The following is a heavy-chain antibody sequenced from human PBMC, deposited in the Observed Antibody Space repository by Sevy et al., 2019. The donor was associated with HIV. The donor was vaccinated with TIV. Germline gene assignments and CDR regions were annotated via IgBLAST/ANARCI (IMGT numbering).Heavy chain of an antibody. CDR2: ISWNSGSI. Sequence: GGSLRLSCAASGFTFDDYAMHWVRQAPGKGLEWVSGISWNSGSIGYADSVKGRFTISRDNAKNSLYLQMNSLRAEDTALYYCAKGGERVHYYYGMDVWGQRTTVTVSS. V-gene: IGHV3-9*01. J-gene: IGHJ6*02. CDR1: GFTFDDYA. D-gene: IGHD1-1*01. CDR3: AKGGERVHYYYGMDV.